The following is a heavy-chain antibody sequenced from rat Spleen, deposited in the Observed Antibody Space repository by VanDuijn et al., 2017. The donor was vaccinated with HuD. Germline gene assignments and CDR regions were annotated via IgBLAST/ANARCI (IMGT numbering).Heavy chain of an antibody. CDR1: GFTFNDYW. D-gene: IGHD1-12*03. Sequence: EVQLVESGGGLVQPGRSLKLSCVASGFTFNDYWMTWIRQAPGKGLEWIASITNTGVSTYYPDSVKGRFTISRDYANSTLYLQMNSLRSEDTATYYCARHHYDGYYHGPVLGIMDAWGQGASVTVSS. CDR2: ITNTGVST. V-gene: IGHV5-31*01. CDR3: ARHHYDGYYHGPVLGIMDA. J-gene: IGHJ4*01.